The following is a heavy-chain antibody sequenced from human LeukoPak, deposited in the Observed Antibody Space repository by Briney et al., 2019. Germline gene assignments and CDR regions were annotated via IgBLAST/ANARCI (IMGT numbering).Heavy chain of an antibody. V-gene: IGHV1-69*13. CDR3: ASFGCSSTSCYQVGGWFDP. J-gene: IGHJ5*02. CDR2: IIPIFGTA. Sequence: VKVSCKASGGTFSSYAISWVRQAPGQGLEWMGGIIPIFGTANYAQKFQGRVTITADESTSTAYMELSSLRSEDTAVYYCASFGCSSTSCYQVGGWFDPWGQGTLVTASS. D-gene: IGHD2-2*01. CDR1: GGTFSSYA.